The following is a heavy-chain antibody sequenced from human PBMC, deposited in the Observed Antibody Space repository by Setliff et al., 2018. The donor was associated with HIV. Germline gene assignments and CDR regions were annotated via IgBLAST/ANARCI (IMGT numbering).Heavy chain of an antibody. D-gene: IGHD2-15*01. CDR2: INHSGST. CDR1: GGSFSGYY. Sequence: ETLSLTCAVYGGSFSGYYWSWIRQPPGKGLEWIGEINHSGSTNYNMSLWSRVTISLDASRNQFSLELISVTAADTAVYYCARDPVAATLSHYYHMDVWGKGTTVTVS. V-gene: IGHV4-34*01. J-gene: IGHJ6*03. CDR3: ARDPVAATLSHYYHMDV.